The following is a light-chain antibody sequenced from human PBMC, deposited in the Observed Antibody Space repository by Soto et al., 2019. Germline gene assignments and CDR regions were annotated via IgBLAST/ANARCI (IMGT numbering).Light chain of an antibody. V-gene: IGKV1-39*01. Sequence: DIQMTQSPSSLSASVGDRVTITCRASQTIISYLNWYQKKPGKAPRFLIYGASDLQRGVPSRFSGSGSGTDFTLTINSLQPEDFATYYCQQSYSRPLTFGPGTKVEIK. CDR2: GAS. CDR3: QQSYSRPLT. J-gene: IGKJ3*01. CDR1: QTIISY.